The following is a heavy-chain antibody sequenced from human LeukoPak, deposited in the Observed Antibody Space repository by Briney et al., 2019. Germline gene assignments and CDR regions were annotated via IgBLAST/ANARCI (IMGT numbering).Heavy chain of an antibody. Sequence: SETLSLTCAVYGGSFSDYYWNWIRQPPGKGLEWIGEINHSGSTHYNPSLKSRVTTSVDTSKNQFSLKLSSVTAADTAVYYCARNVHSSGWYVLSGHYDYWGQGTLVTVSS. CDR2: INHSGST. V-gene: IGHV4-34*01. J-gene: IGHJ4*02. D-gene: IGHD6-19*01. CDR3: ARNVHSSGWYVLSGHYDY. CDR1: GGSFSDYY.